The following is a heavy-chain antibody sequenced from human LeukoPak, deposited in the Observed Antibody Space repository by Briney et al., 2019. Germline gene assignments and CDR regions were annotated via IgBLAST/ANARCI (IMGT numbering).Heavy chain of an antibody. D-gene: IGHD5-24*01. V-gene: IGHV4-34*01. Sequence: SETLSLTCAVYGGSFSGYYWSWIRQPPGEGLEWIGEINHSGSTNYNPSLKSRVTISVDTSKNQFSLKLSSVTAADTAVYYCKMGRGARRKYDYYYMDVWGKGTTVTVSS. J-gene: IGHJ6*03. CDR3: KMGRGARRKYDYYYMDV. CDR1: GGSFSGYY. CDR2: INHSGST.